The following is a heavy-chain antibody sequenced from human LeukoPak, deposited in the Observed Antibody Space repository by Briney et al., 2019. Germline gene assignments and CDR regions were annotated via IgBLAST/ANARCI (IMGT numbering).Heavy chain of an antibody. J-gene: IGHJ4*02. CDR3: ARDAGFAMASFDY. D-gene: IGHD2-2*01. V-gene: IGHV3-49*04. CDR1: GFTFADYA. Sequence: GGSLRLSCTASGFTFADYAMTWVRQAPGKGLEWVGFIRSKIYGGTIEYAASVKGRFTISRDDSKSIAYLQMSSLKTEDTAEYYCARDAGFAMASFDYWGQGTLVAVSS. CDR2: IRSKIYGGTI.